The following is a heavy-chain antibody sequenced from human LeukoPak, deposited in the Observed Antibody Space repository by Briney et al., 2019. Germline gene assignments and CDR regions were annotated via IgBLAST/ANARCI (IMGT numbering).Heavy chain of an antibody. CDR2: IHTSGST. CDR3: ATRDISSGWSFDY. V-gene: IGHV4-4*07. CDR1: SGSINNYH. J-gene: IGHJ4*02. Sequence: SETLSLTCTVSSGSINNYHWSWLRQPAGKGLEWIGRIHTSGSTNYNPPLKSRVTMSIDTPENQFSLTIRSVTAADTAVYYCATRDISSGWSFDYWGQGTLVTVSS. D-gene: IGHD6-19*01.